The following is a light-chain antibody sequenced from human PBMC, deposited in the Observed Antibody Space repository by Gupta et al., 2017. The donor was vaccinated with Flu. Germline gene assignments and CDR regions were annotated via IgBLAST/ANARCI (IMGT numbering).Light chain of an antibody. CDR2: REP. CDR3: QVWGSSTAV. Sequence: CGGNNIRSKSVQWLQPVPGQAPVMVIYREPNRPSAIRERFSGSESGDTATLTVGRAKVGDEADYYCQVWGSSTAVFGGGSKLTVL. CDR1: NIRSKS. J-gene: IGLJ2*01. V-gene: IGLV3-9*01.